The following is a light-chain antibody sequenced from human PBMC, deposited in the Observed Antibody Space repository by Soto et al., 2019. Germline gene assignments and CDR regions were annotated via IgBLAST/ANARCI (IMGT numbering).Light chain of an antibody. J-gene: IGKJ4*01. V-gene: IGKV2-28*01. CDR2: AAS. Sequence: DIVMTQSPLSLPVTPGEPASISCMSIQSLLHSNGYNYLDWYLQKPGQSPQLLIYAASTLQSGVPSRFAGSGSGTDFTLTINSLQPEDFATYYCQQLESYPSTFGGGTKVDIK. CDR3: QQLESYPST. CDR1: QSLLHSNGYNY.